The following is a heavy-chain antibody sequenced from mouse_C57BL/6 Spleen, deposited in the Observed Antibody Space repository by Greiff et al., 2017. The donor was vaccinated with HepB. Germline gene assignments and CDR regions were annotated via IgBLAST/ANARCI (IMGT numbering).Heavy chain of an antibody. J-gene: IGHJ2*01. D-gene: IGHD1-1*01. Sequence: EVKLVESGGGLVKPGGSLKLSCAASGFTFSDYGMHWVRQAPEKGLEWVAYISSGSSTIYYADTVKGRFTISRDNAKNTLFLHMTSLRSEDTAMYYCARSGIYYYGSSYDFDYWGQGTTLTVSS. CDR1: GFTFSDYG. V-gene: IGHV5-17*01. CDR3: ARSGIYYYGSSYDFDY. CDR2: ISSGSSTI.